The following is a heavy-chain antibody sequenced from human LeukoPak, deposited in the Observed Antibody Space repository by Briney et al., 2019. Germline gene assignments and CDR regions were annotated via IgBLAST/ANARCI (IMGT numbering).Heavy chain of an antibody. CDR1: GGSISSYY. CDR2: IYTSGST. J-gene: IGHJ5*02. V-gene: IGHV4-4*07. D-gene: IGHD5-18*01. CDR3: ARSPHVDTAMVTFWFDP. Sequence: SETLSLTCTVSGGSISSYYWSWIRQPAGKGLEWIGRIYTSGSTNYNPSLRSRVTMSVDTSKNQFSLKLSSVTAADTAVYYCARSPHVDTAMVTFWFDPWGQGTLVTVSS.